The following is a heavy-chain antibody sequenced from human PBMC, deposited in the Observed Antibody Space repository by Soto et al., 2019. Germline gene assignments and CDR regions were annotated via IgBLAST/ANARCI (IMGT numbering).Heavy chain of an antibody. J-gene: IGHJ1*01. V-gene: IGHV1-18*01. D-gene: IGHD4-4*01. CDR1: GYTFNTYG. Sequence: QVRLVQSGAEVKRPGASVKVSCKTSGYTFNTYGITWVRQAPGQGLEWMGWISGYSGHTKYAEKVQGRVTMTTDPFTSTGYMELSRLTYEDTAVYYCAREGRYSNSAEYFHHWGQGTLVTVSS. CDR2: ISGYSGHT. CDR3: AREGRYSNSAEYFHH.